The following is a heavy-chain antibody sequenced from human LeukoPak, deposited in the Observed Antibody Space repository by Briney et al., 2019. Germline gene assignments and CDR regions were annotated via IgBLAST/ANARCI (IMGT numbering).Heavy chain of an antibody. Sequence: GASVNVPCKASGYTFSGYYFHWVRQAPGQGLEWMGWISPNSGGTKHAQKFQGRVTMTRDTSISTAYMELRRLTSDDTAVYYCASASSSYYMDVWDKGTTVTVSS. D-gene: IGHD6-6*01. CDR1: GYTFSGYY. CDR3: ASASSSYYMDV. CDR2: ISPNSGGT. J-gene: IGHJ6*03. V-gene: IGHV1-2*02.